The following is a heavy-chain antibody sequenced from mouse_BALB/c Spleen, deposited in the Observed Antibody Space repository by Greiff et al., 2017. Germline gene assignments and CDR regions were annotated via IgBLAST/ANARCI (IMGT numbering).Heavy chain of an antibody. Sequence: EVQVVESGGGLVQPGGSRKLSCAASGFTFSSFGMHWVRQAPEKGLEWVAYISSGSSTIYYADTVKGRFTISRDNPKNTLFLQMTSLRSEDTAMYYCARSYDGYYVNYFDYWGQGTTLTVSA. J-gene: IGHJ2*01. CDR1: GFTFSSFG. CDR2: ISSGSSTI. V-gene: IGHV5-17*02. D-gene: IGHD2-3*01. CDR3: ARSYDGYYVNYFDY.